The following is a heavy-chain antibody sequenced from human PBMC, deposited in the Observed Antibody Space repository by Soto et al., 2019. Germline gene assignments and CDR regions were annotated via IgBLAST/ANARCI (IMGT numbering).Heavy chain of an antibody. J-gene: IGHJ4*02. CDR1: GSTVSSNY. D-gene: IGHD5-12*01. V-gene: IGHV3-66*01. CDR3: ANQRGGYDRDFDY. CDR2: IYSDGST. Sequence: EVQLVESGGGLVQPGGSLRLSCAASGSTVSSNYMSWVRQAPGKGLEWDSVIYSDGSTYYADSVKGRFTISRDNSKNTLYLQMNSLRAEDTAVYYCANQRGGYDRDFDYWGQGTLVTVSS.